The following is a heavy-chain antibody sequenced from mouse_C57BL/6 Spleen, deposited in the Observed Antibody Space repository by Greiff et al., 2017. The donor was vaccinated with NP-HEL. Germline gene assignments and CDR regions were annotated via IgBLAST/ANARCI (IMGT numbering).Heavy chain of an antibody. V-gene: IGHV1-82*01. CDR1: GYAFSSSW. J-gene: IGHJ4*01. D-gene: IGHD2-4*01. Sequence: QVQLKESGPELVKPGASVKISCKASGYAFSSSWMNWVKQRPGKGLEWIGRIYPGDGDTNYTGQFKGKATLTADQSSSTAYMQLSSLTSEDSAVYCCARRGYDYPYYAMDYWGQGTSVTVSS. CDR2: IYPGDGDT. CDR3: ARRGYDYPYYAMDY.